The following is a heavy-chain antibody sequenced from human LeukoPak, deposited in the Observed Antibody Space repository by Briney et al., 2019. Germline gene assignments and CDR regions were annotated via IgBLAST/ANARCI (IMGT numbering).Heavy chain of an antibody. Sequence: ASVKVSCKVSGYTFTDYYMHWVQQAPGKGLEWMGLVDPEDGETIYAEKFQGRVTITADTSTDTAYMELSSLRSEDTAVYYCARGIIWNWFDPWGQGTLVTVSS. V-gene: IGHV1-69-2*01. CDR3: ARGIIWNWFDP. J-gene: IGHJ5*02. D-gene: IGHD1-14*01. CDR1: GYTFTDYY. CDR2: VDPEDGET.